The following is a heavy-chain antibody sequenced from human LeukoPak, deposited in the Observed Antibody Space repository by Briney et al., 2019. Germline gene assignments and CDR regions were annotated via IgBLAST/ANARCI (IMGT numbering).Heavy chain of an antibody. Sequence: SETLSLTCTVSGGSISSYYWSWIRQPAGKGLEWIGRIYTSGSTNYNPSLKSRVTMSVDTSKNQFSLKLSSVTAADTAVYYCATAGVVVPAAPYYDAFDIWGQGTMVTVSS. CDR3: ATAGVVVPAAPYYDAFDI. V-gene: IGHV4-4*07. CDR2: IYTSGST. CDR1: GGSISSYY. D-gene: IGHD2-2*01. J-gene: IGHJ3*02.